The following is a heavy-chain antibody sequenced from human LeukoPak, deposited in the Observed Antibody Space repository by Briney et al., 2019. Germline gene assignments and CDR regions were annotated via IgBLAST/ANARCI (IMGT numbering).Heavy chain of an antibody. CDR3: ARIERITIFGVVTDYYYYYMDV. CDR2: ISSSGSTI. V-gene: IGHV3-11*04. CDR1: GFTFSDYY. Sequence: PGGSLRLSCAASGFTFSDYYMSWIRQAPGKGLEWVSYISSSGSTIYYADSVKGRFTISRDNAKNSLYLQVNSLRAEDTAVYYCARIERITIFGVVTDYYYYYMDVWGKGTTVTVSS. D-gene: IGHD3-3*01. J-gene: IGHJ6*03.